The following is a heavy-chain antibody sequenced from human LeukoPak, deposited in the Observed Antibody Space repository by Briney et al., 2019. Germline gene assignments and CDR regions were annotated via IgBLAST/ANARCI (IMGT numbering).Heavy chain of an antibody. D-gene: IGHD2-15*01. V-gene: IGHV3-48*03. CDR3: ARDISSSTRAFDI. CDR2: ITSSGSPT. J-gene: IGHJ3*02. Sequence: GGSLRLSCAASGFTLSTYEMTWVRQAPGKGLEWISFITSSGSPTFYADSVKGRFTIFRDTAKNSLFVQMNNLRGEDTAVYYCARDISSSTRAFDIWGQGTMVTVS. CDR1: GFTLSTYE.